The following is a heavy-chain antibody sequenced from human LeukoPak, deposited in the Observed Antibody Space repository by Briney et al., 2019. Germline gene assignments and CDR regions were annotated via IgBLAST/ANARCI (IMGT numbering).Heavy chain of an antibody. D-gene: IGHD3-22*01. J-gene: IGHJ4*02. CDR2: INGDGSTT. CDR3: ATGNYYDSRGYYTFGH. V-gene: IGHV3-74*01. CDR1: GFAFNKYW. Sequence: GGSLRLSCAASGFAFNKYWMHWVRQAPGKGLVWVSRINGDGSTTSYADSVKGGFTVSRDNAKNTLYLQMSSLRAEDTAVYYCATGNYYDSRGYYTFGHWGQGTLVTVSS.